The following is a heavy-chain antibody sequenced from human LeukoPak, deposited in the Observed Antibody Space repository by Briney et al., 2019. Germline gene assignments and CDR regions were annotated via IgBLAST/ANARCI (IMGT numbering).Heavy chain of an antibody. CDR2: ISGYDGNT. CDR1: GYTFSRFG. J-gene: IGHJ5*02. V-gene: IGHV1-18*01. CDR3: ARESSNGWFDP. Sequence: ASVKVSCTPSGYTFSRFGISWVRQAPGQGLEWMGWISGYDGNTNYPQRLQGRVTIATDTSPSTAYMELSNLRSDDTAVYYCARESSNGWFDPWGQGTLVTVSS. D-gene: IGHD2-8*01.